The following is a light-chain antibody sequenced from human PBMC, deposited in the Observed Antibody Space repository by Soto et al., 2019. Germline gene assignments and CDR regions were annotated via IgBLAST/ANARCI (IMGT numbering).Light chain of an antibody. J-gene: IGLJ3*02. Sequence: QSVLTQPPSVSGAPGQRVTISCTGSSSNIGAGYDVHWYQQLPGTAPKLLIYGNSNRPSGVPDRVSGSKSGTSASLAITGLQAEDEADYYCETWDFNTRVFGGGTKLTVL. CDR2: GNS. CDR3: ETWDFNTRV. V-gene: IGLV1-40*01. CDR1: SSNIGAGYD.